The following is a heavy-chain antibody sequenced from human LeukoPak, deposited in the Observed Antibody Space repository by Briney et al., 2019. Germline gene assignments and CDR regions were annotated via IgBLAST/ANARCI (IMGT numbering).Heavy chain of an antibody. CDR2: MSYDGSNK. CDR1: GFTFSSYA. CDR3: ARQYSSSYYYDY. D-gene: IGHD6-6*01. V-gene: IGHV3-30-3*01. Sequence: GGSLRLSCAASGFTFSSYAMHWVRQAPGKGLEWVAVMSYDGSNKYYADSVKGRFTISRDNSKNTLYLQMNSPRAEDTAVYYCARQYSSSYYYDYWGQGTLVTVSS. J-gene: IGHJ4*02.